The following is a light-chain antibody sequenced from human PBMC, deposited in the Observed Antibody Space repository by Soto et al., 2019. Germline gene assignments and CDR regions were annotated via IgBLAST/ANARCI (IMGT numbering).Light chain of an antibody. Sequence: EIVFTQSTSTPSLSPRERGTLSCRASQSVRSNLAWYQQTPGQAPRLLIYGPSTRATGIPARFSGSGSGTEFTLTISSLESEDFAVYYSQQFNDWPPAFGQGTKVDIK. V-gene: IGKV3-15*01. CDR3: QQFNDWPPA. CDR2: GPS. J-gene: IGKJ1*01. CDR1: QSVRSN.